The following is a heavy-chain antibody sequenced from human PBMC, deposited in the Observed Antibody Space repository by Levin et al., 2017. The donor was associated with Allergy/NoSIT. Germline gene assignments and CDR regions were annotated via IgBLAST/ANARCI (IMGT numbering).Heavy chain of an antibody. CDR3: ARQYAYGLLKFDF. CDR1: GGSITNYF. J-gene: IGHJ4*02. CDR2: VYYSGST. Sequence: SQTLSLTCTVSGGSITNYFWNWIRQPPGKGLEWIGYVYYSGSTKYNPSLKSRVSISVDTSKNQFSLELNSVTAADSAVYFCARQYAYGLLKFDFWGQGTLVTVSS. V-gene: IGHV4-59*01. D-gene: IGHD3-10*01.